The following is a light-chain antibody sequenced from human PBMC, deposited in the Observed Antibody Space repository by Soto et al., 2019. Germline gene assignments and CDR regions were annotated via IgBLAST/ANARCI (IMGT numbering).Light chain of an antibody. CDR3: QQYNSYPYT. Sequence: DIQMTQSPSTLSASVGDRVTITCRASQSISSWLAWYQQKPGKAPKVLIYKASSLESGVPSRFSGSGSGTAFTLTISSVQPDDFATYCCQQYNSYPYTFGQGTKLEI. CDR1: QSISSW. V-gene: IGKV1-5*03. CDR2: KAS. J-gene: IGKJ2*01.